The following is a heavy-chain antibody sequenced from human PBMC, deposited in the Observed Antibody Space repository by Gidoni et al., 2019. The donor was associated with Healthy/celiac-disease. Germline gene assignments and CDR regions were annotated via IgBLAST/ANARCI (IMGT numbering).Heavy chain of an antibody. V-gene: IGHV1-69*08. CDR1: GGTFSSYT. D-gene: IGHD1-26*01. CDR3: ARDVEESGSLAGWH. CDR2: IIPILGIA. J-gene: IGHJ1*01. Sequence: QVQLVQSGAEVKKPGSSVKVSCKASGGTFSSYTIRWVRQAPGQGLEWMGRIIPILGIANDAQKFQGRVTITADKSTSTAYMELSSLRSEDTAVYYCARDVEESGSLAGWHWGQGTLVTVSS.